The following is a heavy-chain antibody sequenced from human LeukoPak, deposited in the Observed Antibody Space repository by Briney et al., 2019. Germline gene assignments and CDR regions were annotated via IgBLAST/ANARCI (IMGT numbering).Heavy chain of an antibody. J-gene: IGHJ5*02. CDR1: GFTFSSYW. Sequence: GGSLRLSCAASGFTFSSYWMSWVRQAPGKGLEWVANIKQDGSEKYYVDSVKGRFTISRDNAKNSLYLQMNSLRAEDTAVYYCTPDSSSWYFSWFDPWGQGTLVTVSS. V-gene: IGHV3-7*03. CDR3: TPDSSSWYFSWFDP. CDR2: IKQDGSEK. D-gene: IGHD6-13*01.